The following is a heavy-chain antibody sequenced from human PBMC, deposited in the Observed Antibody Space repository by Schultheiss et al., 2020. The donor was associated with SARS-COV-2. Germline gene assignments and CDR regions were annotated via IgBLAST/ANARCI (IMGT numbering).Heavy chain of an antibody. J-gene: IGHJ4*02. CDR3: ALNAEYSSSSCDY. CDR2: IIPIFGTA. D-gene: IGHD6-6*01. V-gene: IGHV1-69*13. CDR1: GGTFSSYA. Sequence: SVKVSCKSSGGTFSSYAISWVRQAPGQGLEWMGGIIPIFGTANYAQKFQGRVTITADESTSTAYMELRSLRSDDTAVYYCALNAEYSSSSCDYWGQGTLVTVSS.